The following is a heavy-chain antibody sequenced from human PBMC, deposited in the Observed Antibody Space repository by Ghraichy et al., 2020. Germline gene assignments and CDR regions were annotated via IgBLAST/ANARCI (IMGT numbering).Heavy chain of an antibody. CDR1: GFSFSSYA. V-gene: IGHV3-30*04. J-gene: IGHJ4*02. D-gene: IGHD5-18*01. CDR3: TRDLGFIDTYGDRTFDY. CDR2: ILGDGSRK. Sequence: GGSLRLSCAASGFSFSSYAIHWVRQAPGKGLDWVAVILGDGSRKFYADSVKGRFTISRDNSKNTLYLQMNSLRGDDTAVYYCTRDLGFIDTYGDRTFDYWGQGTLVSVSS.